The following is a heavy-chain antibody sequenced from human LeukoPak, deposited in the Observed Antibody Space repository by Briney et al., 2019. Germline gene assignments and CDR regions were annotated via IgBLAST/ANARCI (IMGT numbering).Heavy chain of an antibody. V-gene: IGHV3-23*01. D-gene: IGHD2-2*03. CDR2: ISGSGGST. J-gene: IGHJ6*02. CDR3: AKDGSHSHGMDV. Sequence: GVLRLSCAASGFTFSSYAMSGVRQAPGKGLEWVSAISGSGGSTYYADSVKGRFTISRDNSKNTLYLQMNSLRAEDTAVYYCAKDGSHSHGMDVWGQGTTVTVSS. CDR1: GFTFSSYA.